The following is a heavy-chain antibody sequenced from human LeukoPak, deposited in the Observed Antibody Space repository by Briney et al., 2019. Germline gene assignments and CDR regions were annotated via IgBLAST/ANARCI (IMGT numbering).Heavy chain of an antibody. CDR2: IIPIFGTA. J-gene: IGHJ4*02. CDR1: GGTFSSYA. CDR3: ARAYGDYVDIFDY. Sequence: SVKVSCKASGGTFSSYAISWVRQAPGQGLEWMGGIIPIFGTANYAQKFQGRVTITADESTSTAYMELSSLRSEDTAVYYCARAYGDYVDIFDYWGQGTLVTVSS. D-gene: IGHD4-17*01. V-gene: IGHV1-69*13.